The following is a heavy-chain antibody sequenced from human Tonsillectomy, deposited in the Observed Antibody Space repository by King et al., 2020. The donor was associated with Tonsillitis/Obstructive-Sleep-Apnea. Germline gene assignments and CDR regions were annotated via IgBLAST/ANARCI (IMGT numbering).Heavy chain of an antibody. J-gene: IGHJ5*02. CDR2: IYPGDSDT. V-gene: IGHV5-51*01. D-gene: IGHD6-19*01. Sequence: QLVQSGAEVKKPGESLKIACKGSGYSWSSDWIGWVRQMPGKGREGMGIIYPGDSDTRYSPSVQGQVTISADKSSSTAYLQWSSLKASDTAMYYCARVAVAGTSWFDPWGQGTLVTVSS. CDR1: GYSWSSDW. CDR3: ARVAVAGTSWFDP.